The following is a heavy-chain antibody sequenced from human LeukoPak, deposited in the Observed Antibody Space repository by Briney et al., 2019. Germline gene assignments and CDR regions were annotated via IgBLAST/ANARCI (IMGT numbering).Heavy chain of an antibody. CDR3: ARDSSDSSGWYEGWFDP. D-gene: IGHD6-19*01. Sequence: GGSLRLSCAASGFTFSRYEMNWVRQAPGKGLEWVSYITSSGTTIYYADSVEGRFTVSRDNAKNSLYLQMNSLRAEDTAVYYCARDSSDSSGWYEGWFDPWGQGTLVTVSS. CDR1: GFTFSRYE. J-gene: IGHJ5*02. V-gene: IGHV3-48*03. CDR2: ITSSGTTI.